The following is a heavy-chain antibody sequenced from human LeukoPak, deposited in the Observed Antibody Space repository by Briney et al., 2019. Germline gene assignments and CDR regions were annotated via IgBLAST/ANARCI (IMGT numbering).Heavy chain of an antibody. CDR2: ISSSSSYI. CDR1: GFTFSSYS. J-gene: IGHJ4*02. D-gene: IGHD2-15*01. Sequence: GGSLRLSCAASGFTFSSYSMNWVRQAPGKGLEWVSSISSSSSYIYYADSVKGRFTISRDNSKNTLYLQMNSLRAEDTAVYYCAKFSAAVVAATPFDYWGQGTLVTVFS. V-gene: IGHV3-21*04. CDR3: AKFSAAVVAATPFDY.